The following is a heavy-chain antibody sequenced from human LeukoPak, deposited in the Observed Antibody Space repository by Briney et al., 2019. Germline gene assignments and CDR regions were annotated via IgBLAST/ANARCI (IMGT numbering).Heavy chain of an antibody. CDR2: ISYDTNNK. V-gene: IGHV3-30-3*01. J-gene: IGHJ4*02. CDR1: GFTFSKHA. Sequence: GGSLRLSCAASGFTFSKHAMYWVRQAPGKGLEWVAVISYDTNNKYYADSVKGRFTISRDNSKNTLYLQMNSLRAEDTAVYYCARVGMTTVTTLDYWGQGTLVTVSS. D-gene: IGHD4-17*01. CDR3: ARVGMTTVTTLDY.